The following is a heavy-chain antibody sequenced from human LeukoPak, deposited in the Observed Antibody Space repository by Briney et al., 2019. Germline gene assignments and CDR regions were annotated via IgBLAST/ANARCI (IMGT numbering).Heavy chain of an antibody. V-gene: IGHV4-34*01. CDR2: INHSGST. CDR1: GGSFSGYY. CDR3: ARGHGSGSYDNSGEYNWFDP. J-gene: IGHJ5*02. Sequence: SETLSLTCAVYGGSFSGYYWSWIRQPPGKGLEWIGEINHSGSTSYNPSLKSRVTISVDTSKSQSSLKLSSVTAADTAVYYCARGHGSGSYDNSGEYNWFDPWGQGTLVTVSS. D-gene: IGHD3-10*01.